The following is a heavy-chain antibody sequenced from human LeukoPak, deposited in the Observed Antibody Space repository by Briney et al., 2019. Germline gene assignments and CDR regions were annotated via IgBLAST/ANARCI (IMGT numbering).Heavy chain of an antibody. CDR2: IDPDTGDT. V-gene: IGHV1-2*02. CDR3: ARAGHNSNSGGYDF. Sequence: APVKGSCKASGENFIDPYLYLVRPAPRPSPESLGWIDPDTGDTNYPQKFQGRVTMTRDTSSSTAYMELNRLRSDDTAVYYCARAGHNSNSGGYDFWGLGTLVTVSS. J-gene: IGHJ4*02. D-gene: IGHD3-22*01. CDR1: GENFIDPY.